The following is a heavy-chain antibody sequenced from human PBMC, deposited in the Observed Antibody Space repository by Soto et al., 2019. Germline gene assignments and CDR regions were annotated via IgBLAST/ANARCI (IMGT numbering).Heavy chain of an antibody. CDR3: ARAGSSGWRHGSDYYYGMDV. V-gene: IGHV1-18*01. Sequence: ASVKVSCKASGYTFTSYGISWVRQAPGQGLEWMGWISAYNGNTNYAQKLQGRVTMTTDTSTSTAYMELRSLRSDDTAVYYCARAGSSGWRHGSDYYYGMDVWGQGTTVTV. D-gene: IGHD6-19*01. CDR2: ISAYNGNT. CDR1: GYTFTSYG. J-gene: IGHJ6*02.